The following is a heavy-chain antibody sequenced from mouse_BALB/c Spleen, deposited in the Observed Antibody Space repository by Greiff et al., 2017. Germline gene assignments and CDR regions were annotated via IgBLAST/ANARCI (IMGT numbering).Heavy chain of an antibody. J-gene: IGHJ2*01. CDR1: GYTFTSYY. Sequence: VKLQESGPELVKPGASVRISCKASGYTFTSYYIHWVKQRPGQGLEWIGWIYPGNVNTKYNEKFKGKATLTADKSSSTAYMQLSSLTSEDSAVYFCAYYRYDGEYFDYWGQGTTLTVSS. CDR2: IYPGNVNT. D-gene: IGHD2-14*01. CDR3: AYYRYDGEYFDY. V-gene: IGHV1S56*01.